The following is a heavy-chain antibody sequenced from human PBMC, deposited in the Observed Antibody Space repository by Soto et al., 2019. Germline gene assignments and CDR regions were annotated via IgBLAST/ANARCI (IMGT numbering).Heavy chain of an antibody. J-gene: IGHJ4*02. D-gene: IGHD3-9*01. CDR3: TTAPLRYDILTGIDY. CDR2: IKSKTDGGTT. Sequence: GGSLRLSCAASGFTFSNAWMNWVRQAPGKGLEWVGRIKSKTDGGTTDYAAPVKGRFTISRDDSKNTLYLQMNSLKTEDTAVYYCTTAPLRYDILTGIDYWGQGTLVTVSS. V-gene: IGHV3-15*07. CDR1: GFTFSNAW.